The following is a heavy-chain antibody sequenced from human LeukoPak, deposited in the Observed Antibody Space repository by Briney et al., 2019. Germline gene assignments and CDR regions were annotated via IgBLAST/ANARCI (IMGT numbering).Heavy chain of an antibody. V-gene: IGHV4-59*01. CDR1: GGSISSYY. J-gene: IGHJ4*02. D-gene: IGHD6-19*01. Sequence: PSETLSLTCTVSGGSISSYYWSWIRQPPGKGLEWIGCIYYSGSTKYNPSLKSRVTISVDTSKNQFSLKLSSVTAADTAVYYCARGSRLVPTADYWGQGTLVTVSS. CDR3: ARGSRLVPTADY. CDR2: IYYSGST.